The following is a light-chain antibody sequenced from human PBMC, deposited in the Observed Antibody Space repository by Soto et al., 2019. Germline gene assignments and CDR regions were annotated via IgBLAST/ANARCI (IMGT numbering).Light chain of an antibody. CDR2: AAS. V-gene: IGKV1-39*01. Sequence: DIQMTQSPSSLSASVGDRVTITCRASQSISSYLNWYQQKPGKAPMLLIYAASSLQSGVPSRFSGSGSGTDFTLTISSLQPEDFATYYCQQSYSTPFGQGTKLEIK. CDR3: QQSYSTP. CDR1: QSISSY. J-gene: IGKJ2*01.